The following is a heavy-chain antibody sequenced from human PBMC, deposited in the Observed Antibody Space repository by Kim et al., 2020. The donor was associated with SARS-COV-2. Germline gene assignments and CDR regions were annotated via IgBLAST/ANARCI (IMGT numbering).Heavy chain of an antibody. Sequence: SQTLSLTCAISGDSVSSNSAAWNWIRQSPSRGLEWLGRTYYRSKWYNDYAVSVKSRITINPDTSKNQFSLQLNSVTPEDTAVYYCARELGSSWYEVYYYGMDVWGQGTTVTVSS. D-gene: IGHD6-13*01. CDR1: GDSVSSNSAA. V-gene: IGHV6-1*01. J-gene: IGHJ6*02. CDR2: TYYRSKWYN. CDR3: ARELGSSWYEVYYYGMDV.